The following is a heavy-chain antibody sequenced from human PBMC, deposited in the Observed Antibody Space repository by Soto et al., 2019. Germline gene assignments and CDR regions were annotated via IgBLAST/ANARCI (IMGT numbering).Heavy chain of an antibody. CDR1: GYTFTSYG. CDR3: ASSSMVRGVIIREGY. J-gene: IGHJ4*02. D-gene: IGHD3-10*01. CDR2: ISAYNGNT. Sequence: QVQLVQSGAEVKKPGASVKVSCKASGYTFTSYGIIWVRQAPGQGLEWMGWISAYNGNTNYAQKLQGRVTMTTDTSTSTAYMELRSLRSDDTAVYYFASSSMVRGVIIREGYWGQGTLVTVSS. V-gene: IGHV1-18*01.